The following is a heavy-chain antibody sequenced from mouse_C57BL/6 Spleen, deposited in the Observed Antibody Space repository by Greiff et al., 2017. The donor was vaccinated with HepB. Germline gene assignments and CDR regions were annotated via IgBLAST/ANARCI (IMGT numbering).Heavy chain of an antibody. D-gene: IGHD2-4*01. CDR1: GFNIKNTY. Sequence: EVKLQESVAELVRPGASVKLSCTASGFNIKNTYMHWVKQRPEQGLEWIGRIDPANGNTKYAPKFQGKATITADTSSNTAYLQLSSLTSEDTAIYYCARSDYDGYYAMDYWGQGTSVTVSS. V-gene: IGHV14-3*01. J-gene: IGHJ4*01. CDR2: IDPANGNT. CDR3: ARSDYDGYYAMDY.